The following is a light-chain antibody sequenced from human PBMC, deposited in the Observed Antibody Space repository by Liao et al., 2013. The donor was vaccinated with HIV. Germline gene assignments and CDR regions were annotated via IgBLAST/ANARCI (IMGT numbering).Light chain of an antibody. J-gene: IGLJ1*01. CDR1: KLGDKY. CDR3: QVWDSSSDHYV. V-gene: IGLV3-1*01. Sequence: SYELTQPPSVSVSPGQTASITCSGDKLGDKYACWYQQKPGQTPVLVIYYDSDRPSGIPERLSGSNSGNTATLTISRVEAGDEGDYYCQVWDSSSDHYVFGTGTKVTVL. CDR2: YDS.